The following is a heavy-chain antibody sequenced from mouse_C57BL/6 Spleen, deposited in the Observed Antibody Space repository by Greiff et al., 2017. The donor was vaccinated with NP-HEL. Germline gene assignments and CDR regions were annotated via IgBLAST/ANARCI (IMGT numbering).Heavy chain of an antibody. CDR2: ILPGSGST. D-gene: IGHD1-1*01. V-gene: IGHV1-9*01. Sequence: QVQLQQSGAELMKPGASVKLSCKATGYTFTGYWIEWVKQRPGHGLEWIGEILPGSGSTNYNEKFKGKATFTADTSSNTDYMQLSSLTTEDSAMYYCARRRGGYYGSRYDWYFDVWGTGTTVTVSS. J-gene: IGHJ1*03. CDR3: ARRRGGYYGSRYDWYFDV. CDR1: GYTFTGYW.